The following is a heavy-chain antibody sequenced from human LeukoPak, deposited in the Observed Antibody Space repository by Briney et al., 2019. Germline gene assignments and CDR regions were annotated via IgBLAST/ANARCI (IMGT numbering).Heavy chain of an antibody. CDR2: IKQDGSEK. CDR1: GFTFSSYW. D-gene: IGHD5-18*01. V-gene: IGHV3-7*01. CDR3: AREGRDSYGPFDY. Sequence: GGSLRLSCAAPGFTFSSYWMSWVRQAPGKGLEWVANIKQDGSEKYYVDSVKGRFTISRDNAKNSPYLQMNSLRAEDTAVYYCAREGRDSYGPFDYWGQGTLVTVSS. J-gene: IGHJ4*02.